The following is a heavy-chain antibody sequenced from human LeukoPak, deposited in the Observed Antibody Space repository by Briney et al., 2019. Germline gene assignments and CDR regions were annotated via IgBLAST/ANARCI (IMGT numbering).Heavy chain of an antibody. Sequence: PGGSLRLSCAASGFTFSSYSMNWVRQAPGKGLEWVSYISRSSTTIYYADSVKGRFTISRDNSKNTLYLQMNSLRAEDTAVYYCGRDILEWFHRGDAFDIWGQGTMVTVSS. J-gene: IGHJ3*02. D-gene: IGHD3-3*01. CDR1: GFTFSSYS. V-gene: IGHV3-48*04. CDR2: ISRSSTTI. CDR3: GRDILEWFHRGDAFDI.